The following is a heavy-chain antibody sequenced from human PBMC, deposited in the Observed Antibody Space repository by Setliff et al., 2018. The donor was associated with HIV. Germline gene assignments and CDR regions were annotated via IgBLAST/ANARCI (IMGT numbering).Heavy chain of an antibody. CDR1: GYTFINYA. CDR2: INTNTGSP. J-gene: IGHJ1*01. V-gene: IGHV7-4-1*02. CDR3: ARVGVDSQEYFQH. D-gene: IGHD3-3*01. Sequence: ASVKVSCKASGYTFINYAMNWVRQAPGQGLEWMGWINTNTGSPTYAQAFTGRFVFSVDTSVTTAYLQISSLKAEDTAIYYCARVGVDSQEYFQHWGQGTLVTVSS.